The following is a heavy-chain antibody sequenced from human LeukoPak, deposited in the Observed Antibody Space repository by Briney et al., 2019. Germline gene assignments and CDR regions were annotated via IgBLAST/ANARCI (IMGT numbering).Heavy chain of an antibody. D-gene: IGHD5-24*01. J-gene: IGHJ4*02. Sequence: ASVKVSCKASGYTFTSYGISWVRQAPGQGLEWKGWISACNGNTNYAQKFQGRVTMTTETSTSTAYMELRSLRSDDTAVYYCARGRDGYNSDWGQGTLVTVSS. CDR1: GYTFTSYG. CDR3: ARGRDGYNSD. V-gene: IGHV1-18*01. CDR2: ISACNGNT.